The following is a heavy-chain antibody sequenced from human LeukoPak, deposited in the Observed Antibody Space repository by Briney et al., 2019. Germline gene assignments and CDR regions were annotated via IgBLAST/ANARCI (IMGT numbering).Heavy chain of an antibody. CDR3: ARGVSGWPYYLDY. CDR2: IDGTSDTT. CDR1: GFTVITND. D-gene: IGHD6-19*01. J-gene: IGHJ4*02. V-gene: IGHV3-23*01. Sequence: PGGSLRLSCAASGFTVITNDVTWVRQAPGKGLEWVSSIDGTSDTTYYVDSVKGRFTISRDNFKNTLYLQMNSLRAEDTAIFYCARGVSGWPYYLDYWGQGTLVTVSS.